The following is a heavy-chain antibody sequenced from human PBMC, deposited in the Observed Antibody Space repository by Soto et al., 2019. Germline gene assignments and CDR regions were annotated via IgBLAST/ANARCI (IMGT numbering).Heavy chain of an antibody. CDR2: ITPYNGNT. Sequence: QVQLVQSGAEVQKPGASVKVSCKASGYTFTTSGISWVRQAPGQGLEWMGWITPYNGNTNYIQKLQDRVTMTTDTXTSTAYMELRSLRSDDTAVYYCARLDYDSTGAFDYWGQGTLVTVSS. V-gene: IGHV1-18*01. CDR1: GYTFTTSG. D-gene: IGHD3-22*01. CDR3: ARLDYDSTGAFDY. J-gene: IGHJ4*02.